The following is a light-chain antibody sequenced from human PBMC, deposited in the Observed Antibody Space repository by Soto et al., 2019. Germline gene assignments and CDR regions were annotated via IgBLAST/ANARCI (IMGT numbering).Light chain of an antibody. CDR2: LEGSGSY. CDR1: SGHSTYI. CDR3: ETWDINTHVV. Sequence: QPVLTLSSSASASLGSSVKLTCTRSSGHSTYIIAWHQQQPGKAPRYLMKLEGSGSYNKGSGVPDRFSGSSSGADRYLTISNLQFEDEADYYCETWDINTHVVFGGGTKLTVL. V-gene: IGLV4-60*02. J-gene: IGLJ2*01.